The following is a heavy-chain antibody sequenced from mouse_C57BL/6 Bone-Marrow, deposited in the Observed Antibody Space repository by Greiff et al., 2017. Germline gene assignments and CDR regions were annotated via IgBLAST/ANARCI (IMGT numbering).Heavy chain of an antibody. CDR3: ARYRGATYYYAMDY. CDR1: GFTFTDYY. Sequence: EVQLVESGGGLVQPGGSLSLSCAASGFTFTDYYMSCVRQPPGKALAWLGFIRTKANGYTTEYSASVKGRFTISRDNSQSILYLQMKALRAEDSATYYCARYRGATYYYAMDYWGQGTSVTVSS. V-gene: IGHV7-3*01. D-gene: IGHD3-1*01. J-gene: IGHJ4*01. CDR2: IRTKANGYTT.